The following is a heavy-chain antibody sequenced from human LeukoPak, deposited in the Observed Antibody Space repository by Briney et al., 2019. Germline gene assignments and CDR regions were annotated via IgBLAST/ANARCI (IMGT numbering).Heavy chain of an antibody. D-gene: IGHD5-18*01. CDR2: IIPMSGTV. V-gene: IGHV1-69*06. CDR1: DYTFTSYG. CDR3: ARETGYAYGRAPLDY. Sequence: ASVTVSCRASDYTFTSYGISWVRQAPGQGLEWMGGIIPMSGTVNNAQKFQGRVTIPADKSTGTAYMELSSLRSDDTAVYYCARETGYAYGRAPLDYWGQGTLVTVSS. J-gene: IGHJ4*02.